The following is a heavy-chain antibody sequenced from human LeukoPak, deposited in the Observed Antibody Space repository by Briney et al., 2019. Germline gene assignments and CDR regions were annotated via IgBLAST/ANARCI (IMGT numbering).Heavy chain of an antibody. J-gene: IGHJ4*02. CDR1: GGSISCSSYY. V-gene: IGHV4-39*01. D-gene: IGHD3-3*01. CDR3: ARRITIFGVVITAHFDY. Sequence: SETLSLTCTVSGGSISCSSYYWGWIRQPPGKGLEWIGSIYYSGSTYYNPSPKSRVTISVDTSKNQFSLKLSSVTAADTAVYYCARRITIFGVVITAHFDYWGQGTLVTVSS. CDR2: IYYSGST.